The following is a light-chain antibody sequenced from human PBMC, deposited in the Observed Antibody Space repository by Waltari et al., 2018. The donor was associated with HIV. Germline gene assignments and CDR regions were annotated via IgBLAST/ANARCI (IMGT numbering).Light chain of an antibody. V-gene: IGLV2-14*03. CDR2: EVT. CDR3: SSYTATKILV. CDR1: NSDIGTYNY. J-gene: IGLJ2*01. Sequence: QSALTQPASVSGSPGQSITISCTGTNSDIGTYNYFSWYQQLPGKAPRLRISEVTNRPSVVSNRVSGSKAGNTASLSISGLQAEDEGKYYCSSYTATKILVFGGGTDVTVL.